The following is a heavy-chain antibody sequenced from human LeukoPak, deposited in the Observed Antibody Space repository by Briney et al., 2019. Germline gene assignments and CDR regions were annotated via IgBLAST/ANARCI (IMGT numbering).Heavy chain of an antibody. D-gene: IGHD4/OR15-4a*01. Sequence: GRSLRLSCAASGFTFDDYAMPWVRQAPGKGLEWVSLISGDGGSTYYADSVKGRFTISRDNSKNSLYLQMNSLRTEDTALYYCAKDIDGASPFYYYYGMDVWGQGTTVTVSS. CDR1: GFTFDDYA. J-gene: IGHJ6*02. CDR2: ISGDGGST. CDR3: AKDIDGASPFYYYYGMDV. V-gene: IGHV3-43*02.